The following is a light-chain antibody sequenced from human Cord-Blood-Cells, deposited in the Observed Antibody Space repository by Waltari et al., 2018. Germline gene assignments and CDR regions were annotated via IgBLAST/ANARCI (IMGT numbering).Light chain of an antibody. CDR2: DVS. V-gene: IGLV2-14*01. CDR3: SSYTSSSTVV. J-gene: IGLJ2*01. CDR1: SSDVGGYNY. Sequence: QSALPQPAPVSGSPGQSITISCTGTSSDVGGYNYVSWYQQHPGKAPKLMLYDVSKRPSGVSNRFSGSKSGNTASLTISGLQAEDEADYYCSSYTSSSTVVFGGGTKLTVL.